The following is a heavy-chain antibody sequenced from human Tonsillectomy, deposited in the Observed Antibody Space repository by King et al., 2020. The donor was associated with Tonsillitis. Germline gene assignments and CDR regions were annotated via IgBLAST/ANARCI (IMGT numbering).Heavy chain of an antibody. CDR1: GFTFSSYE. CDR3: ARDSTVTTLAFDY. J-gene: IGHJ4*02. V-gene: IGHV3-48*03. D-gene: IGHD4-11*01. CDR2: ISSSTSTI. Sequence: VQLVESGGGLVQPGGSLRLSCAASGFTFSSYEMNWVRQAPGKGLEWVSYISSSTSTIFYADSVKGRFTISRDNAKNSLYLQMNSLGAEDTAVYYCARDSTVTTLAFDYWGQGTLVTVSS.